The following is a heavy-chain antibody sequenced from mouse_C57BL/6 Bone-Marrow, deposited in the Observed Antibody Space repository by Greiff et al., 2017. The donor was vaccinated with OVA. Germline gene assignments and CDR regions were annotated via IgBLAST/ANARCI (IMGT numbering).Heavy chain of an antibody. CDR1: GYTFTSYW. D-gene: IGHD2-4*01. V-gene: IGHV1-69*01. Sequence: QVQLQQPGAELVMPGASVKLSCKASGYTFTSYWMHWVKQRPGQGLEWIGEIDPSDSSTNYNQKFKGKSTLTVDKSSSTAYMQLSSLTSEDSAVYYCAREGIYYDFSWFAYWGQGTLVTVSA. CDR2: IDPSDSST. CDR3: AREGIYYDFSWFAY. J-gene: IGHJ3*01.